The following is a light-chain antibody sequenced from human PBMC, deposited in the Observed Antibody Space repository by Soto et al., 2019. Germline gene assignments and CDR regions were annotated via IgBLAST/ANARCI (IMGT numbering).Light chain of an antibody. Sequence: HSVLTQPSSVSGSPGQSSTSSCTATSTDVGEYEYVAWYQHYTGTAPQLIIYEVFNRPSGVSTRFSGSKSGYTASLIISGLRAEDEADYYCSSYTSGATLIFGGGTKVTVL. V-gene: IGLV2-14*01. J-gene: IGLJ2*01. CDR3: SSYTSGATLI. CDR1: STDVGEYEY. CDR2: EVF.